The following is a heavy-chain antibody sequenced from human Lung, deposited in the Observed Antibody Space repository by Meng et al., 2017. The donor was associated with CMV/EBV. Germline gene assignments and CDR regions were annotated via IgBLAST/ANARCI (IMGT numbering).Heavy chain of an antibody. CDR1: GFTFSSYW. D-gene: IGHD6-13*01. CDR2: IYSGGST. V-gene: IGHV3-66*02. J-gene: IGHJ5*02. Sequence: GESLKISCAASGFTFSSYWMSWVRQAPGKGLEWVSVIYSGGSTYYADSVKGRFTISRDNSKNTLYLQMNSLRAEDTAVYYCARAMTLALAGVPSEFDPWGQGXLVTVSS. CDR3: ARAMTLALAGVPSEFDP.